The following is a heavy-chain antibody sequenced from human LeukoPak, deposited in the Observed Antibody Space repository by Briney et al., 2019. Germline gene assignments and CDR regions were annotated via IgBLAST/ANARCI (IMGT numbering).Heavy chain of an antibody. CDR2: IYSGGST. J-gene: IGHJ3*02. CDR1: GFTVSSNY. D-gene: IGHD5-18*01. Sequence: RGGSLRLSCAASGFTVSSNYMSWGRQAPGKGLEGVSVIYSGGSTYYADSVKGRFTISRDNSKNTLYLQMNSLRAEDTAVYYCARGYSYGLFSYAFDIWGQGTMVTVSS. V-gene: IGHV3-53*01. CDR3: ARGYSYGLFSYAFDI.